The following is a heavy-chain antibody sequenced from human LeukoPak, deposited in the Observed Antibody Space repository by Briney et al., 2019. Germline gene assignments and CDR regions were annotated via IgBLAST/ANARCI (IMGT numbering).Heavy chain of an antibody. CDR1: GFTFSSYS. CDR2: ISSSSSTI. D-gene: IGHD3-22*01. J-gene: IGHJ4*02. V-gene: IGHV3-48*04. CDR3: AREFSGYYDSSGYDY. Sequence: GGSLRLSCAASGFTFSSYSMNWVRQAPGKGLEWVSYISSSSSTIYYADSVKGRFTISRDNAKNSLYLQMNSLRAEVTAVYYCAREFSGYYDSSGYDYWGQGTLVTVSS.